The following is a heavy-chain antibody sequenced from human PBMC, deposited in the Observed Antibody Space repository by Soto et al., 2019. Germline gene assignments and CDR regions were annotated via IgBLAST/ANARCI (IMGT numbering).Heavy chain of an antibody. CDR1: GFTFSDYY. Sequence: QVQLVESGGGLVKPGGSLRLSCAASGFTFSDYYMSWIRQAPGKGLEWVSYISSSSSYTNYADSVKGRFTISRDNAKNSLYLQMNSLRAEDTAVYYCARDIRSTMIVADWFDPWGQGTLVTVSS. D-gene: IGHD3-22*01. CDR3: ARDIRSTMIVADWFDP. CDR2: ISSSSSYT. J-gene: IGHJ5*02. V-gene: IGHV3-11*05.